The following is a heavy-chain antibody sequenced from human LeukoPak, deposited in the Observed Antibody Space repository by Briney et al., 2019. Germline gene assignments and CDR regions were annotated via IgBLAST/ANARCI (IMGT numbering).Heavy chain of an antibody. Sequence: PGGSLRLSCAASGFTVSSNYMSWVRQAPGKGLEWVSVIYSGGSTYYSDSVTGRFTISRDNSKNTLYLQMNSLRAEDTAVYYCARDLKTRAFDYWGQGTLVTVSP. V-gene: IGHV3-66*02. CDR3: ARDLKTRAFDY. J-gene: IGHJ4*02. CDR2: IYSGGST. CDR1: GFTVSSNY.